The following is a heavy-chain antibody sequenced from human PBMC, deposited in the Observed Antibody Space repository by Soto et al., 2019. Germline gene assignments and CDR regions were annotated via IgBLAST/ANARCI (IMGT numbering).Heavy chain of an antibody. CDR3: ARDSGSRRWLQFKGIDI. CDR1: GGSISSYY. V-gene: IGHV4-59*01. D-gene: IGHD5-12*01. CDR2: IYYSGST. Sequence: QVQLQESGPGLVKPSETLSLTCTVSGGSISSYYWSWIRQPPGKGLEWIGYIYYSGSTNYNPSLKSRVTISVDTSKNKFSLKLSSVTAADTAVYYCARDSGSRRWLQFKGIDIWGQGTMVTVSS. J-gene: IGHJ3*02.